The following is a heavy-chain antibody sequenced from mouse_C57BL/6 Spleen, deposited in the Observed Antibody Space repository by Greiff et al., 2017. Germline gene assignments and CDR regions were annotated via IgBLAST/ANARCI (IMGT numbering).Heavy chain of an antibody. D-gene: IGHD1-1*01. V-gene: IGHV5-4*03. CDR2: ISDGGSYT. CDR1: GFTFSSYA. J-gene: IGHJ1*03. Sequence: DVKLVESGGGLVKPGGSLKLSCAASGFTFSSYAMSWVRQTPEKRLEWVATISDGGSYTYYPANVKGRFTISRDNAKNNLYLQMSLLKSEDTAMYYCARSPYYYGSSPHWYFDVWGTGTTVTVSS. CDR3: ARSPYYYGSSPHWYFDV.